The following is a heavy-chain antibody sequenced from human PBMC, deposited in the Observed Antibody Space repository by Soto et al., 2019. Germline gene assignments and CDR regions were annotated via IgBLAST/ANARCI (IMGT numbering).Heavy chain of an antibody. Sequence: ASVKVSCKASGYSFTNYAVHWGSKAPGQRLEWMGWINAGNGNTRYSQKFQGRVTITRDTSARTAYMELSSLRSEDTAVYYCARGHLAVVPVASWYFYMDVWGKGTTVTVSS. CDR2: INAGNGNT. CDR3: ARGHLAVVPVASWYFYMDV. D-gene: IGHD2-2*01. V-gene: IGHV1-3*01. J-gene: IGHJ6*03. CDR1: GYSFTNYA.